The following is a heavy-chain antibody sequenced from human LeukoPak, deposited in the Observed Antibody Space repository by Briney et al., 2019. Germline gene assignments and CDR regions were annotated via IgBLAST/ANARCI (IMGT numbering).Heavy chain of an antibody. V-gene: IGHV1-69*01. CDR3: ARDIRGVTTVTNYFDY. CDR1: GGTFSSYA. CDR2: IIPIFGTA. D-gene: IGHD4-17*01. Sequence: GASVKVSCKASGGTFSSYAISWVRQAPGQGLEWTGGIIPIFGTANYAQKFQGRVTITADESTSTAYMELSSLRSEDTAVYYCARDIRGVTTVTNYFDYWGQGTLVTVSS. J-gene: IGHJ4*02.